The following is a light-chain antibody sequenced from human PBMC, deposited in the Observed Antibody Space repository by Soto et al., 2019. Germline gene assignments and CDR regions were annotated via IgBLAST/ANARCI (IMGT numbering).Light chain of an antibody. V-gene: IGLV1-40*01. CDR2: GTS. CDR3: QSYDNNLTGAV. CDR1: SSNIGTGFD. J-gene: IGLJ2*01. Sequence: QSVLTQPPSVSGAPGQRVTISCTGSSSNIGTGFDVHWYQQLPGAAPRLLIYGTSNRPSGVPDRFSGSKSGTSASLAITGLQAEDEADYCCQSYDNNLTGAVFGGGTKLTVL.